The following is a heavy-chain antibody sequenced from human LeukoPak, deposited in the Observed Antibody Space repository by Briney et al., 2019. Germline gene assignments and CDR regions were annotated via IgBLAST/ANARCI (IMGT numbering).Heavy chain of an antibody. Sequence: GGSLRLSCAASGFTFSSYWMHWLRQAPGKGLVWVSLISTDGSSTSYADSVKGRFTISRDNGKNTLYLQMNSLRAEDTAVYYCASYLTSIPSGMDVWGQGTTVTVSS. CDR1: GFTFSSYW. V-gene: IGHV3-74*01. CDR2: ISTDGSST. D-gene: IGHD2/OR15-2a*01. CDR3: ASYLTSIPSGMDV. J-gene: IGHJ6*02.